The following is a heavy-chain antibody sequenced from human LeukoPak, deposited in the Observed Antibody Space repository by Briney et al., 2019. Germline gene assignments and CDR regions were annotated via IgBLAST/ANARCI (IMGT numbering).Heavy chain of an antibody. CDR3: ARDVPMDV. CDR2: ISSSGTRV. V-gene: IGHV3-48*01. J-gene: IGHJ6*02. Sequence: GGSLRLSCVASGFSFIYSMNWARQAPGKGREWVAYISSSGTRVYYADSVKGRFAISRDDAKNSLYLQMNSLRVGDTALYYCARDVPMDVWGQGTTVTVSS. CDR1: GFSFIYS.